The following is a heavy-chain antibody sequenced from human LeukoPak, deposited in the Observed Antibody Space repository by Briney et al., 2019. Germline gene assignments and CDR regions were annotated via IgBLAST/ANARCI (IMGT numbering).Heavy chain of an antibody. D-gene: IGHD3-3*01. V-gene: IGHV4-59*01. J-gene: IGHJ4*02. CDR2: IYYSGST. Sequence: SETLSLTCTVSGGSISSYYWSWIRQPPGKGLEWIGYIYYSGSTNYNPSLTSRVTISVDTSKNQFSLKLSSVTAADTAVYYCARGNYDFGSGYYDYWGQGTLVTVSS. CDR1: GGSISSYY. CDR3: ARGNYDFGSGYYDY.